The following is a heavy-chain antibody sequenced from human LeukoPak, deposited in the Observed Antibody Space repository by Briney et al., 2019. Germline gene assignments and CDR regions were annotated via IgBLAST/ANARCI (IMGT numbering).Heavy chain of an antibody. J-gene: IGHJ3*02. D-gene: IGHD3-10*01. CDR3: ARNIWFGESSDGSDI. V-gene: IGHV1-2*02. Sequence: ASVKVSCKPCGYTFPYYIHWVRQAPGLGLEWMGWINPNSGGTNYAQKFQGRVTMTRDTSISTAYMELSRLRSDDTAMYYCARNIWFGESSDGSDIWGQGTMVTVSS. CDR2: INPNSGGT. CDR1: GYTFPYY.